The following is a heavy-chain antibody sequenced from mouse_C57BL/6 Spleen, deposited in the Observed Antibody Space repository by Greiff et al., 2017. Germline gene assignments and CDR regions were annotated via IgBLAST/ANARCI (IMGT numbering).Heavy chain of an antibody. V-gene: IGHV1-26*01. Sequence: VQLQQSGPELVKPGASVKISCKASGYTFTDYYMNWVKQSHGKSLEWIGDINPNNGGTSYNQKFKGKATLTVDKSSSTAYMELRSLTSEDSAVYYCARGGNYGWFAYWGQGTLVTVSA. J-gene: IGHJ3*01. CDR3: ARGGNYGWFAY. CDR1: GYTFTDYY. D-gene: IGHD2-1*01. CDR2: INPNNGGT.